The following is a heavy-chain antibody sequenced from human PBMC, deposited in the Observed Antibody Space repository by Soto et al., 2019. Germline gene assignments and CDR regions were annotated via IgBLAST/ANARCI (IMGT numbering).Heavy chain of an antibody. CDR1: GGSIRSSSYY. CDR3: ASWTPYYYDSSGPLDY. J-gene: IGHJ4*02. CDR2: IYYSGST. V-gene: IGHV4-39*01. Sequence: QLQLQESGPGLVKPSETLSLTCTVSGGSIRSSSYYWGWIRQPPRKGLEWIGRIYYSGSTYYNPSLKSRVTIDVDTPQNQFSLKLSSVTAADTAVYYCASWTPYYYDSSGPLDYWGQGTLVTVSS. D-gene: IGHD3-22*01.